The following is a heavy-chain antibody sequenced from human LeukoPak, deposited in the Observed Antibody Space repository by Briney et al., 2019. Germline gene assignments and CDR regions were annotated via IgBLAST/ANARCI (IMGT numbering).Heavy chain of an antibody. D-gene: IGHD3-3*01. CDR1: GGSFSGYY. CDR2: IDHSGST. Sequence: KTSEKLFLTCAVYGGSFSGYYWSWIRQPPGKGLDGIGEIDHSGSTNYNPSLKSRVTISVDPSKNQFSLKLSSVTAADTAVYYCARTHPYDFWSGYYRQLFPYFDYWGQGTLVTVSS. J-gene: IGHJ4*02. CDR3: ARTHPYDFWSGYYRQLFPYFDY. V-gene: IGHV4-34*01.